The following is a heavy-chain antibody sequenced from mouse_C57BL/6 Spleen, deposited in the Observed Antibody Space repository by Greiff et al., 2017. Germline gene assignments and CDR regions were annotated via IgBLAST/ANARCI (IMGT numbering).Heavy chain of an antibody. J-gene: IGHJ4*01. D-gene: IGHD1-1*01. CDR3: ARSRDYGRSYYAMGD. CDR2: IYPRSGNT. V-gene: IGHV1-81*01. Sequence: QVQLQQSGAELARPGASVKLSCKASGYTFTSYGISWVKQRTGQGLEWIGEIYPRSGNTYYNEKFKGKATLTADKSSSTAYMELRSLTSEDSAVXCCARSRDYGRSYYAMGDWGQGNSVTASP. CDR1: GYTFTSYG.